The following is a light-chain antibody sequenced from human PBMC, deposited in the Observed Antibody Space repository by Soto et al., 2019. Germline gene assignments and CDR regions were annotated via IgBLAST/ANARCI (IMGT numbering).Light chain of an antibody. CDR3: QQFGDSLT. Sequence: EIVMTQSPATLSVSPGESATLSCRASQRISRNLAWYQQKPGQAPRLLIYDASTRATAIPARFSGSGSGTDFTLTITRLEPEDFALYYCQQFGDSLTFGGGTMVEIK. V-gene: IGKV3-15*01. J-gene: IGKJ4*01. CDR2: DAS. CDR1: QRISRN.